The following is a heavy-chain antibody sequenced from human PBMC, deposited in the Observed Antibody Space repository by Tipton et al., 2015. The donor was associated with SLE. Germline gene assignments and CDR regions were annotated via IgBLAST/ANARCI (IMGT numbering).Heavy chain of an antibody. J-gene: IGHJ6*03. CDR1: GFTFSNYA. Sequence: SLRLSCAASGFTFSNYAMSWVRQAPGKGLEWVSAIRGAGDSAYYADSVKGRFTISRDNSKNTLSLQVNSLRVEDTAVYYCAKDSYSDFWGVYSGFFYYYYMDVWGKGTTVTVSS. CDR2: IRGAGDSA. D-gene: IGHD3-3*01. CDR3: AKDSYSDFWGVYSGFFYYYYMDV. V-gene: IGHV3-23*01.